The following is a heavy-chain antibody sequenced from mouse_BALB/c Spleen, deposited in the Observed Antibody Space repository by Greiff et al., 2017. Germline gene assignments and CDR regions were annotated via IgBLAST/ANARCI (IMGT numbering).Heavy chain of an antibody. Sequence: QVQLQQPGAELVGPGASVKLSCKASGYTFPSYWINWVKQRPGQGLEWIGNIYPSDSYTNYNRKFKDKATLTVDKSSSTAYMQLSSPTSEDSAVYYCTRDDGYFLYAMAYWGQGTSVTVSS. CDR3: TRDDGYFLYAMAY. J-gene: IGHJ4*01. D-gene: IGHD2-3*01. V-gene: IGHV1-69*02. CDR1: GYTFPSYW. CDR2: IYPSDSYT.